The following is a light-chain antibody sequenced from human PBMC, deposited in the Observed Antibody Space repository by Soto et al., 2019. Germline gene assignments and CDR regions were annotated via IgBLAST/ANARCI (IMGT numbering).Light chain of an antibody. V-gene: IGLV1-44*01. CDR3: ATWDDSLNGYV. CDR2: GNN. Sequence: QSVLTQPPSASGTPGQRVTISCSGSSSNVGTNTVHWYQHLPGTAPKLLIYGNNQRPSGVPGRFSGSSSGTSASLAISGLRSDDESDYYCATWDDSLNGYVFGTGTKVTVL. J-gene: IGLJ1*01. CDR1: SSNVGTNT.